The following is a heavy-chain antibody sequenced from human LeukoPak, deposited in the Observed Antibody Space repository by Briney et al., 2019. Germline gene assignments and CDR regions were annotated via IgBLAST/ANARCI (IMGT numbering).Heavy chain of an antibody. CDR3: AKDLWGGDTIFGVVTRFSDY. CDR1: GFTFSSYS. J-gene: IGHJ4*02. Sequence: GGSLRLSCATSGFTFSSYSMNWVRQAPGKGLEWVSSISSSSSYIYYADSVKGRFTISRDNAKNSLYLQMNSLRAEDTAVYYCAKDLWGGDTIFGVVTRFSDYWGQGTLVTVSS. D-gene: IGHD3-3*01. V-gene: IGHV3-21*04. CDR2: ISSSSSYI.